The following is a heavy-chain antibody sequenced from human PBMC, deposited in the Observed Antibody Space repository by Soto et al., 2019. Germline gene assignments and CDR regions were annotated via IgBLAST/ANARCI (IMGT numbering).Heavy chain of an antibody. Sequence: GGSLRLSCAASGFTFSSYAMSWVRQAPGKGLEWVSAISGSGGSTYYADSVKGRFTISRDNSKNTLYLQMNSLRAEDTAVYYCAKEAKGIVVVPAAMVDYWGQGTLVTVSS. V-gene: IGHV3-23*01. CDR3: AKEAKGIVVVPAAMVDY. D-gene: IGHD2-2*01. CDR1: GFTFSSYA. J-gene: IGHJ4*02. CDR2: ISGSGGST.